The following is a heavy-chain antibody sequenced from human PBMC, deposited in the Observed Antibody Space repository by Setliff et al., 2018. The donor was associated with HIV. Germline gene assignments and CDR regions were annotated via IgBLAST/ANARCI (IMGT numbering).Heavy chain of an antibody. Sequence: PSETLSLTCAVYGGSFSGYFWSWIRQSPRKRLEWIGELNDSGSTNYNPSLKSRVTMTRDTSTSVVYLDLSSLRSEDTAVYYCARDGEGGYFAEWGQGTLVTVSS. V-gene: IGHV4-34*10. CDR3: ARDGEGGYFAE. CDR2: LNDSGST. J-gene: IGHJ4*02. D-gene: IGHD3-22*01. CDR1: GGSFSGYF.